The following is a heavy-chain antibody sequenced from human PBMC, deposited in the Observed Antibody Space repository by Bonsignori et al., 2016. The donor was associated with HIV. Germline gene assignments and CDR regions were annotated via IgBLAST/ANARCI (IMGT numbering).Heavy chain of an antibody. V-gene: IGHV3-21*01. CDR1: GFTFSSYS. Sequence: GGSLRLSCAASGFTFSSYSMNWVRQAPGKGLEWVSSISSSSSYIYYADSVKGRFTISRDNAKNSLYLQMNSLRAEDTAVYYCARAEPTGEGVVDAFDIWGQGTMVTVS. J-gene: IGHJ3*02. CDR3: ARAEPTGEGVVDAFDI. CDR2: ISSSSSYI. D-gene: IGHD7-27*01.